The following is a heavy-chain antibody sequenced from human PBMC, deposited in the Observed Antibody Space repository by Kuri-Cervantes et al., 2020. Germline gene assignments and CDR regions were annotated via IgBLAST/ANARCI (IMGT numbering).Heavy chain of an antibody. Sequence: ASVKVSCKASGYTFTSYGISWVRQAPGQGLEWMGWISAYNGNTNYAQKLQGRVTMTTDTSTSKAYMELRSLRSDDTAVYYCARGGLRLGELSLSDDAFDIWGQGTMVTVSS. CDR2: ISAYNGNT. D-gene: IGHD3-16*02. CDR3: ARGGLRLGELSLSDDAFDI. CDR1: GYTFTSYG. J-gene: IGHJ3*02. V-gene: IGHV1-18*01.